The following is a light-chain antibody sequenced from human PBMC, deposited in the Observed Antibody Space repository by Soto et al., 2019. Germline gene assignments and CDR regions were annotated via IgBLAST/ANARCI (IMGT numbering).Light chain of an antibody. CDR1: QGIRND. J-gene: IGKJ4*01. V-gene: IGKV1-6*01. Sequence: AIQMTQSPSSLSASVGDRVTITCRASQGIRNDLGWYQQKPGKAPKLLIYAASSLQSGVPSRFSCSGSGTDFTLTISSLQPEDFATYYCLQDYNSLTFGGGTKVEIK. CDR2: AAS. CDR3: LQDYNSLT.